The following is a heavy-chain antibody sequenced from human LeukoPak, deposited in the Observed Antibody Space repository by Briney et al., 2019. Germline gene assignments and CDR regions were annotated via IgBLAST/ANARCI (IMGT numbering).Heavy chain of an antibody. Sequence: GGSLRLSCAASGFTFSSSAMSWVRQAPGKGLEWVSAISNNGGYTYYADSVQGRFTISRDNSKSTLCLQMNSLRAEDTAVYYCAKVSSSWYGDNYFDYWGQGTLVTVSS. CDR1: GFTFSSSA. CDR2: ISNNGGYT. V-gene: IGHV3-23*01. D-gene: IGHD6-13*01. J-gene: IGHJ4*02. CDR3: AKVSSSWYGDNYFDY.